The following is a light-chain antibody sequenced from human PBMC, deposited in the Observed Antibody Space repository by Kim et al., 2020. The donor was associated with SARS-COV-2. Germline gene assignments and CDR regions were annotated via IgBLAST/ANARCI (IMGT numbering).Light chain of an antibody. J-gene: IGKJ1*01. CDR1: QSIDNW. Sequence: SVGDRVTITCRASQSIDNWLAWYRQRPGKAPELLIFDASRLETGVPLRFRGSGFGTEFSLPITRLQTDDSATYYCHQYNSSPPWTFGQGTKVEIK. V-gene: IGKV1-5*01. CDR2: DAS. CDR3: HQYNSSPPWT.